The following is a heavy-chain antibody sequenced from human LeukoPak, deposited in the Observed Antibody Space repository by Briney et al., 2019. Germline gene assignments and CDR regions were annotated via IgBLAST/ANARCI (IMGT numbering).Heavy chain of an antibody. CDR3: AKVRFGEYYFDY. J-gene: IGHJ4*02. CDR1: GFTFSSYA. CDR2: ISDSGGAT. V-gene: IGHV3-23*01. Sequence: GGSLRLSCAASGFTFSSYAMSWVRQAPGKGLEWVSAISDSGGATYYADSVKGRFTISRGNSKNTLYLQLNSLRAEDTALYYCAKVRFGEYYFDYWGQGTLVTVSS. D-gene: IGHD3-10*01.